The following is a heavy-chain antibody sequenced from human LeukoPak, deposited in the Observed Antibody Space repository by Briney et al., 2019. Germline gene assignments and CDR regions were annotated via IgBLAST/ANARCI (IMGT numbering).Heavy chain of an antibody. CDR1: GYSISSGYY. CDR3: ARAGQQWLVSDYYMDV. CDR2: IYHSGST. Sequence: SETLSLTCTVSGYSISSGYYWGWIRQPPGKGLEWIGSIYHSGSTYYNPSLKSRVTISVDTSKNQFSLKLSSVTAADTAVYYCARAGQQWLVSDYYMDVWGKGTTVTISS. J-gene: IGHJ6*03. V-gene: IGHV4-38-2*02. D-gene: IGHD6-19*01.